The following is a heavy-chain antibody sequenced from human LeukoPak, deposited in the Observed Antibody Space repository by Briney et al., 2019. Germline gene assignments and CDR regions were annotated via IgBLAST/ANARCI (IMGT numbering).Heavy chain of an antibody. Sequence: GGSLRLSCAASGFTFTSYAMSWVRQAPGKGLEWVSAISGSGGSTYYADSLKGRFTISRDNSKNTLYLQMNSLRAEDTAVYYCAKDPGRRNLFDPWGQGTLVTVSS. CDR2: ISGSGGST. CDR1: GFTFTSYA. CDR3: AKDPGRRNLFDP. V-gene: IGHV3-23*01. J-gene: IGHJ5*02.